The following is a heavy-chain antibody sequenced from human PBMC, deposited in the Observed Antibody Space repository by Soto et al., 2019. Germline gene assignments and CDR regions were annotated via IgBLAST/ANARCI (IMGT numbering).Heavy chain of an antibody. D-gene: IGHD3-3*01. CDR1: GYPVTAYY. CDR2: INPATGAA. J-gene: IGHJ3*02. Sequence: QLHLVQSGAVVKKPGASVTVSCSASGYPVTAYYMHWVRQAPGRGLEWMGGINPATGAAKYTQTFQGRVNMTRDTSTSIVFMELSGLTSEDTAVFYWARGGGVGVAGSAAFDMWGQGTLVTVSS. V-gene: IGHV1-2*02. CDR3: ARGGGVGVAGSAAFDM.